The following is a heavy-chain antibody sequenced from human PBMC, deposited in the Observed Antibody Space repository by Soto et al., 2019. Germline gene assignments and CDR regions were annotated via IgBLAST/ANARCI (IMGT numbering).Heavy chain of an antibody. CDR3: SRRSHGYNSGYLDY. D-gene: IGHD5-12*01. CDR2: IYPSDSDT. Sequence: GESLKISCKASGYNFATYWIAWVRQMPGKGLKWMGIIYPSDSDTRYSASFQGQVTISVDKSISTAYLQWITLKASDTALYYCSRRSHGYNSGYLDYWGQGTLVTVSS. J-gene: IGHJ4*02. CDR1: GYNFATYW. V-gene: IGHV5-51*01.